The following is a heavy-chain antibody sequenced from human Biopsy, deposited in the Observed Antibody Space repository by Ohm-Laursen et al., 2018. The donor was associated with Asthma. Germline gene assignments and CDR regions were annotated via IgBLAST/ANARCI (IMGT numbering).Heavy chain of an antibody. CDR2: INSVFGTT. J-gene: IGHJ4*02. V-gene: IGHV1-69*01. D-gene: IGHD2-2*01. CDR3: ARKAGSCISRTCYSLDF. Sequence: SSVKASCKSLGGTFNTYVIGWVRQAPGQGLEWMGGINSVFGTTTYPQKFQDRVTITADDSTSTVYMELSSLRSEDTAVYYCARKAGSCISRTCYSLDFWGQGTLVIVSS. CDR1: GGTFNTYV.